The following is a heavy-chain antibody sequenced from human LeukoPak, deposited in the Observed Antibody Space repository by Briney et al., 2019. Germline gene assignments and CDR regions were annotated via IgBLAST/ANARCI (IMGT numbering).Heavy chain of an antibody. CDR2: ISGSGGIT. CDR3: AKFSRGGSCDWFDP. V-gene: IGHV3-23*01. D-gene: IGHD2-15*01. CDR1: GFTFSSYA. Sequence: GGSLRLSCTASGFTFSSYAMTWVRQAPGKGLEWVSGISGSGGITFYADSVKGRFTVSRDNSKNTLYVQMNSLRAEDTAVYYCAKFSRGGSCDWFDPWGQGTLVTVSS. J-gene: IGHJ5*02.